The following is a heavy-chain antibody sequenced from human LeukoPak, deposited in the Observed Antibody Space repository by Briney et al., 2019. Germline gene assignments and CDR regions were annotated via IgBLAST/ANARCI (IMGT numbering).Heavy chain of an antibody. D-gene: IGHD5-24*01. Sequence: GGSLRLSCAASGFTFDDYGMSWVRQSPEKGLEWVSLISGSGGSTYGGSTYYADSVKGRFTISRDNSKSTLYLQMNSLRAEDTAVYYCARGRVEMAFWGQGTMVTVSS. CDR2: ISGSGGSTYGGST. CDR1: GFTFDDYG. J-gene: IGHJ3*01. V-gene: IGHV3-23*01. CDR3: ARGRVEMAF.